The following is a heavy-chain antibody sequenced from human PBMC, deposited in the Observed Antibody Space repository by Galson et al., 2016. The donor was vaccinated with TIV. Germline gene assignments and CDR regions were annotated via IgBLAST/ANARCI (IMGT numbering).Heavy chain of an antibody. CDR3: ARDQDSGAYFDY. Sequence: TLSLTCTVSGGSISSNGIFWSWIRQHPGKGLEWIGYIYHSGSTHYNPSLKSRVAMSVDTSKNQSSLTLTSVTAADTAVYYCARDQDSGAYFDYWGQGTLVTVFS. V-gene: IGHV4-31*03. CDR1: GGSISSNGIF. D-gene: IGHD2-15*01. J-gene: IGHJ4*02. CDR2: IYHSGST.